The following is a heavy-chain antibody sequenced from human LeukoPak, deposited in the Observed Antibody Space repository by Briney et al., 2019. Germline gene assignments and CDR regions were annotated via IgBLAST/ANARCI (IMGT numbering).Heavy chain of an antibody. Sequence: SETLSLTCTVSGGSISSSSYYWGWIRQPPGKGLEWIGSIYYSGSTYYNPSLKSRVTISVDTSKNQFSLKLSSVTAADTAVYYCALASSGAFGIWGQGTMVTVSS. CDR1: GGSISSSSYY. CDR2: IYYSGST. J-gene: IGHJ3*02. V-gene: IGHV4-39*01. CDR3: ALASSGAFGI.